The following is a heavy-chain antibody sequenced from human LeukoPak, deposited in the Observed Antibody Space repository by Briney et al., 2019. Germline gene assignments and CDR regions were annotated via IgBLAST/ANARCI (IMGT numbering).Heavy chain of an antibody. J-gene: IGHJ4*02. CDR3: ARRGSSSWYWDY. CDR1: GYSIKSGYY. Sequence: ASETLSLTCTVSGYSIKSGYYWGWIRQPPGKGLEWIGRISTSGSTNYNPSLKSRVSISVDTSKNQFSLKLSSVTAADTAVYYCARRGSSSWYWDYWGQGTLVTVSS. D-gene: IGHD6-13*01. V-gene: IGHV4-38-2*02. CDR2: ISTSGST.